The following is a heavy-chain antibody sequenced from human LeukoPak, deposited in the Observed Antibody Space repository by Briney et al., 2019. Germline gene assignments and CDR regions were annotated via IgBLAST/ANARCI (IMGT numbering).Heavy chain of an antibody. Sequence: GGSLRLSCEASGFTFSSYEMDWVRQAPGKGLEWVSYISSSGKTIYYADSTKGRFTVSRDNAKNSLYLQMNSLRAEDTAVYYCATTSIAAAVPGCFDYWGQGALVTVFS. V-gene: IGHV3-48*03. CDR2: ISSSGKTI. CDR3: ATTSIAAAVPGCFDY. J-gene: IGHJ4*02. D-gene: IGHD6-13*01. CDR1: GFTFSSYE.